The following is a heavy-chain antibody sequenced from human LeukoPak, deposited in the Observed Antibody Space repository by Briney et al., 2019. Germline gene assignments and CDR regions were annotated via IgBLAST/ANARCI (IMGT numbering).Heavy chain of an antibody. D-gene: IGHD5-12*01. V-gene: IGHV3-53*01. Sequence: GGSLRLSCAASGFTVSSNYMSWVRQAPGKGLEWVSVIYSGGSTYYADSVKGRFTISRDNSKNTLCLQMNSLRAEDTAVYYCSGYDSRAYYFDYWGQGTLVTVSS. J-gene: IGHJ4*02. CDR2: IYSGGST. CDR3: SGYDSRAYYFDY. CDR1: GFTVSSNY.